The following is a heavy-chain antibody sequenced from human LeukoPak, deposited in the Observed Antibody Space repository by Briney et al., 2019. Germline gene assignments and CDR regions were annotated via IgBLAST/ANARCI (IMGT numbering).Heavy chain of an antibody. Sequence: GGSLRLSCAASGFTFSSYVMHWVRQAPGKGLEWVAVIWYDGSNKYYADSVKGRFTISRDNSKNTLYLQMNSLRAEDTAVYYCAIDSHHSGPRPSYMDVWGKGTTVSVSS. CDR1: GFTFSSYV. CDR2: IWYDGSNK. D-gene: IGHD2-15*01. J-gene: IGHJ6*03. V-gene: IGHV3-33*01. CDR3: AIDSHHSGPRPSYMDV.